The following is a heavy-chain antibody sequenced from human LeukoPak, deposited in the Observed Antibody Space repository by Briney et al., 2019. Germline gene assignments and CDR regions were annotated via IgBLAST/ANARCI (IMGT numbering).Heavy chain of an antibody. CDR1: GFTFGSYW. D-gene: IGHD3-22*01. CDR2: IKQDGSEK. J-gene: IGHJ4*02. Sequence: GGSLRLSCAASGFTFGSYWMSWVRQAPGKGLEWVANIKQDGSEKLYVDSVKGRFTISRDNAKNSLYLQINSLRAEDMAVYYCARDFHYYDSSGYYPIFDYWGQGTLVTVSS. CDR3: ARDFHYYDSSGYYPIFDY. V-gene: IGHV3-7*01.